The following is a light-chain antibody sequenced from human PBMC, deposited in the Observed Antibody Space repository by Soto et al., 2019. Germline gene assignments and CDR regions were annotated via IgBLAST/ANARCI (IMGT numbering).Light chain of an antibody. CDR2: HAS. CDR1: QNITNN. V-gene: IGKV1-33*01. CDR3: QQYYGLPPLT. Sequence: DIQMTQYPYSLSASIGDRVTITCQASQNITNNLSWYQQKPGKAPNLLIYHASKLAKGVTSRFSGSGSGTDFSFIITSLQREDLATYYCQQYYGLPPLTFGQGTLLEI. J-gene: IGKJ5*01.